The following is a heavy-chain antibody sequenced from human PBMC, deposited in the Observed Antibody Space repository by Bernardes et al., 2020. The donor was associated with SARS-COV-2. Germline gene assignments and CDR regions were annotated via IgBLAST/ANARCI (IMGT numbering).Heavy chain of an antibody. CDR3: AKFLAGSSPHRTGAVTYFDY. CDR1: GFTVSNNH. J-gene: IGHJ4*02. CDR2: IFSGGTT. D-gene: IGHD3-3*01. Sequence: GGSLRLSCAASGFTVSNNHMNWVRQAPGKGLEWVSVIFSGGTTDYADSVKGRFTISRDNSKNTVFLQMSSLRAEDTAVYYCAKFLAGSSPHRTGAVTYFDYWGQGTLVTVSS. V-gene: IGHV3-53*01.